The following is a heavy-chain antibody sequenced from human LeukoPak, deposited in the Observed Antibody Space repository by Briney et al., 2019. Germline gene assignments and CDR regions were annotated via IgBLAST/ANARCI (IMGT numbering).Heavy chain of an antibody. Sequence: KASETLSLTCTVSGGSISSYYWGWIRQPPGKGLEWIGSIYYSGSTYYNPSLKSRVTISVDTSKNQFSLKLSSVTAADTAVYYCARSENWDYYFDYWGQGTLVTVSS. CDR2: IYYSGST. J-gene: IGHJ4*02. CDR1: GGSISSYY. CDR3: ARSENWDYYFDY. V-gene: IGHV4-39*01. D-gene: IGHD7-27*01.